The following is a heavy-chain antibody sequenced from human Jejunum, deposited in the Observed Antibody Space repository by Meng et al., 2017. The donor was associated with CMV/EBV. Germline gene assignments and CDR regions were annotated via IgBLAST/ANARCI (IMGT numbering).Heavy chain of an antibody. CDR3: ARGSIFVSFDS. CDR1: GGCIGSGDYY. D-gene: IGHD3-3*01. CDR2: IHDTGST. Sequence: QELLQGSEQGPGKPSQTVSLTCSVSGGCIGSGDYYWSWTRQPPGKGRGWIGYIHDTGSTSHNPSLKSRVDISLGTSKNQFSLTLNSVTAEDTAVYFCARGSIFVSFDSWGQGTLVTVSS. V-gene: IGHV4-30-4*08. J-gene: IGHJ4*02.